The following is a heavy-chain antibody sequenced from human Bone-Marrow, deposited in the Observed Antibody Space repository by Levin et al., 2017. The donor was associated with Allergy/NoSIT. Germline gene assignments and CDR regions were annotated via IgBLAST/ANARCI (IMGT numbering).Heavy chain of an antibody. J-gene: IGHJ4*02. D-gene: IGHD2-21*01. CDR3: ARLDFHCGSYY. CDR1: GFTVSNNY. CDR2: IYSGGST. Sequence: PGGSLRLSCVVSGFTVSNNYMSWVRQAPGKGLEWVSVIYSGGSTYYADSVKGRFTISRDNSKNTVYLQMNSLRAGDTAVYYCARLDFHCGSYYWGQGALVTVSS. V-gene: IGHV3-66*04.